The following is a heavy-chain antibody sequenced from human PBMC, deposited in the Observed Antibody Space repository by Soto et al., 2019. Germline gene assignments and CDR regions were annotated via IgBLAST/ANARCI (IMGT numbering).Heavy chain of an antibody. J-gene: IGHJ4*02. CDR1: GFTFNTFA. CDR2: ISSNGGNT. Sequence: GGSLRLSCSASGFTFNTFAMHWVRQTPGKGLEFVSAISSNGGNTYYADSVKGRFAVSRDNSKNTLYLQMYSLRPEDTALYYCVKEGYMRSDWYGQFDCWGQGTLVTVSS. V-gene: IGHV3-64D*06. CDR3: VKEGYMRSDWYGQFDC. D-gene: IGHD6-19*01.